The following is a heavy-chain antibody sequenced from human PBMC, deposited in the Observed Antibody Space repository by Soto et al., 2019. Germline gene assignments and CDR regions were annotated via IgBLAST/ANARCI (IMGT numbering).Heavy chain of an antibody. D-gene: IGHD5-12*01. V-gene: IGHV3-64D*06. Sequence: GSLRLSCSASGFTFSSYAMHWVRQAPGKGLEYVSGVRGNGDPPFYADSVKGRFTISRDNSKNTLYLQMSGLSADDTAVYYCVKSRGGNNFDFFDWGQGALVTVSS. CDR1: GFTFSSYA. CDR2: VRGNGDPP. CDR3: VKSRGGNNFDFFD. J-gene: IGHJ4*02.